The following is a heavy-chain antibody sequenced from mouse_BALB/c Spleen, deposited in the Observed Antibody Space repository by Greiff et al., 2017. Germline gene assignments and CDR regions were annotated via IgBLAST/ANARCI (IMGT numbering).Heavy chain of an antibody. Sequence: QVQLQQSGAELVKPGASVKLSCKASGYTFTSYYMYWVKQRPGQGLEWIGEINPSNGGTNFNEKFKSKATLTADKSSSTAYMQLSSLTSDDSAVYFCARDDGYYGYAMDYWGQGTSVTVSS. CDR2: INPSNGGT. CDR3: ARDDGYYGYAMDY. J-gene: IGHJ4*01. D-gene: IGHD2-3*01. CDR1: GYTFTSYY. V-gene: IGHV1-53*01.